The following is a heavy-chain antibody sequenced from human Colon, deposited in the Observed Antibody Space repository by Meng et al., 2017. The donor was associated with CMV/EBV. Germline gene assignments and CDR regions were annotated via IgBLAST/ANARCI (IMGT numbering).Heavy chain of an antibody. CDR3: ARGLAAAGNDFDY. CDR1: GYTFTSYD. J-gene: IGHJ4*02. D-gene: IGHD6-13*01. CDR2: MNPKTGNT. V-gene: IGHV1-8*03. Sequence: CKTSGYTFTSYDNNWVRQATGQGLEWIGWMNPKTGNTAYAQKFQGRVTITRDTSISTAYMEMRSLRSEDTAVYYCARGLAAAGNDFDYWGQGSLVTVSS.